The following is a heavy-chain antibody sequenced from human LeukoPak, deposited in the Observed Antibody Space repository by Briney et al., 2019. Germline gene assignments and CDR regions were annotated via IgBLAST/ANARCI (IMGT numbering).Heavy chain of an antibody. Sequence: SETLSLTCTVSGGSISSSSYYWGWIRQPPGKGLEWIGSISYSGSTYYNPSLKSRVTISVDTSKNQFSLKLSSVTAADTAVYYCARLRLWFGELDAFDIWGQGTMVTVSS. D-gene: IGHD3-10*01. CDR1: GGSISSSSYY. V-gene: IGHV4-39*01. CDR2: ISYSGST. CDR3: ARLRLWFGELDAFDI. J-gene: IGHJ3*02.